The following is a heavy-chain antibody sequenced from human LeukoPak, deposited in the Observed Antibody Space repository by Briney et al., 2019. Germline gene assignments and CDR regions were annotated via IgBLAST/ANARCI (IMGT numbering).Heavy chain of an antibody. D-gene: IGHD3-22*01. Sequence: SETLSLTCSVSGGSITSYYWSWIRQPPGKGLEWIGYMYYSGSTNYSPSLKRRVTISMDTSKNQFSLKMTSVTAADTAVYYCARDRYYYDSSGYLYWGQGTLVTVSS. J-gene: IGHJ4*02. CDR1: GGSITSYY. CDR2: MYYSGST. CDR3: ARDRYYYDSSGYLY. V-gene: IGHV4-59*01.